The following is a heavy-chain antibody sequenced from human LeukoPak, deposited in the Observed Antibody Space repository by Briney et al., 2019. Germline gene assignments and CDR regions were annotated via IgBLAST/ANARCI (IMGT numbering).Heavy chain of an antibody. Sequence: GGSLRLSCAASGFTFSSYWMSWVRQAPGKGLEWVANIKQVGSEKYYVDSVKGRFTISRDNAKNSLYLQMNSLRAEDTAVYYCARDRRPDPYYFDYWGQGTLVTVSS. V-gene: IGHV3-7*03. J-gene: IGHJ4*02. CDR2: IKQVGSEK. CDR1: GFTFSSYW. CDR3: ARDRRPDPYYFDY. D-gene: IGHD2-2*01.